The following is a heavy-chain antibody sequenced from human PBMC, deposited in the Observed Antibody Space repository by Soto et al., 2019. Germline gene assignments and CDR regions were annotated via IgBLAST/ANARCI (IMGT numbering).Heavy chain of an antibody. CDR1: GFTFSSYS. D-gene: IGHD3-10*01. CDR3: ARVAGYYYGSGRGENTLQSFDY. Sequence: GGSLRLSCAASGFTFSSYSMNWVRQAPGKGLEWVSSISSSSSYIYYADSVKGRFTISRDNAKNSLYLQMNSLRAEDTAVYYCARVAGYYYGSGRGENTLQSFDYWGQGTLVTVSS. CDR2: ISSSSSYI. V-gene: IGHV3-21*01. J-gene: IGHJ4*02.